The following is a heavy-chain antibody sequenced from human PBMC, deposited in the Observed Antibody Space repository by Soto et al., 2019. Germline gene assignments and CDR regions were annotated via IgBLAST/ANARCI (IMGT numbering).Heavy chain of an antibody. Sequence: LGESLKISCKGSGYSFTSYWIGWVRQMPGKGLEWMGIIYPGDSDTRYSPSFQGQVTISADKSVSTAYLQWSSLKASDTAMYYCARHFELTVTPPPYYYYGMDVWGQGTTVTVSS. CDR3: ARHFELTVTPPPYYYYGMDV. CDR1: GYSFTSYW. CDR2: IYPGDSDT. D-gene: IGHD4-4*01. V-gene: IGHV5-51*01. J-gene: IGHJ6*02.